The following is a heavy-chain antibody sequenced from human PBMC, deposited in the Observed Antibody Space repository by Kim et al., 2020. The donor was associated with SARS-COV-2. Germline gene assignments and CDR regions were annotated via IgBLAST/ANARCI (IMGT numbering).Heavy chain of an antibody. J-gene: IGHJ5*02. Sequence: DSVKGRFTIYRANAKNSLYLQMNSLRAEDTAVYYCARGDSSGLSWNWFDPWGQGTLVTVSS. D-gene: IGHD6-25*01. V-gene: IGHV3-21*01. CDR3: ARGDSSGLSWNWFDP.